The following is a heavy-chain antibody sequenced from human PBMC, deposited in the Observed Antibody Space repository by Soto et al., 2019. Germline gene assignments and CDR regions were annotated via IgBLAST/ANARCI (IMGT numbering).Heavy chain of an antibody. CDR2: INPNSGGT. CDR3: AKGYYDSSGYYFWNFDY. Sequence: ASVKVSCKASGYTFTGYYMHWVRHAPGQGLEWMGWINPNSGGTNYAQKFQGRVTTTRDTSISTAYMELSRLRSDDTAVYYCAKGYYDSSGYYFWNFDYWGQGTMVTVYS. D-gene: IGHD3-22*01. J-gene: IGHJ4*02. V-gene: IGHV1-2*02. CDR1: GYTFTGYY.